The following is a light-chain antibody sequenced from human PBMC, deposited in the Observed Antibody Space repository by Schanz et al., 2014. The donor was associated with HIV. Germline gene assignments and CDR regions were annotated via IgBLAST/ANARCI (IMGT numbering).Light chain of an antibody. J-gene: IGKJ4*01. CDR2: GAS. Sequence: EIVMTQSPATLSVSPGERATLSCRASQSVNNNLAWYQQKPGQAPRLLISGASTRATGVPARFSGSGSGTEFTLTISSLQSEDFAVYYCQQRSNWPPTFGGGTKVEIK. CDR1: QSVNNN. V-gene: IGKV3-15*01. CDR3: QQRSNWPPT.